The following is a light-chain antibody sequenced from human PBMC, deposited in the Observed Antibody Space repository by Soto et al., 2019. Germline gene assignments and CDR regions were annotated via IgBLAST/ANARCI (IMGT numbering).Light chain of an antibody. V-gene: IGKV1-39*01. Sequence: DIQMTQSPSSLSASVGDRVTITCRASQSISSYLNWYQQKPGKAPKLLIYAASSLQSGVPSRFSGSGSGTAFALTISSLQPEDFATYYCQQSYSTPLLDPGTKVDIK. J-gene: IGKJ3*01. CDR1: QSISSY. CDR3: QQSYSTPL. CDR2: AAS.